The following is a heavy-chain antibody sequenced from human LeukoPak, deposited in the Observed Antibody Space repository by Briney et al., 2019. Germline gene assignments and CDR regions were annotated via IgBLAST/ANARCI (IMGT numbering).Heavy chain of an antibody. V-gene: IGHV1-24*01. CDR2: FDPEDGET. CDR1: GYTLTELS. CDR3: GGEAVAGTGAFDI. Sequence: ASVKVSCKVSGYTLTELSMHWVRQAPGKGLEWMGGFDPEDGETIYAQKFQGRVTMTRDTSTSTVYMELSSLRSEDTAVYYCGGEAVAGTGAFDIWGQGTMVTVSS. D-gene: IGHD6-19*01. J-gene: IGHJ3*02.